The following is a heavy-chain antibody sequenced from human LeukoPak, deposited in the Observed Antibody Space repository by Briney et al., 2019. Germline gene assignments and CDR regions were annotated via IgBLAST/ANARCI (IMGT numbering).Heavy chain of an antibody. CDR3: ASWGNGDYDNYFDY. V-gene: IGHV4-59*12. J-gene: IGHJ4*02. CDR2: IYYSGTT. Sequence: PSETLSLTCTVSGGSISSYYWSWIRQPPGKGLEWIGYIYYSGTTSYNPSLESRVTISVDTSKNQFSLKLTSVTAADTAVYYCASWGNGDYDNYFDYWGQGTLVTVSS. D-gene: IGHD4-17*01. CDR1: GGSISSYY.